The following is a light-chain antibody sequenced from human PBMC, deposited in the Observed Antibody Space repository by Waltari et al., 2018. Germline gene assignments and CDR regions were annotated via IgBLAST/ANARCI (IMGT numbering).Light chain of an antibody. CDR3: QQRRNWPLT. V-gene: IGKV3-11*01. J-gene: IGKJ4*01. CDR2: DTS. CDR1: QSPSNY. Sequence: DIVLTQSPATLSLSPGERATLPCRASQSPSNYLAWFQQKPGQAPRLLIYDTSNRATGIPARFSGSGFGTDFTLTISSLEPEDFAVYYCQQRRNWPLTFGGGTKVEIK.